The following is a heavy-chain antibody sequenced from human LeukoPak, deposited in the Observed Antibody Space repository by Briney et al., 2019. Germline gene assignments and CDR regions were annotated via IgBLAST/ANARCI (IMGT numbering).Heavy chain of an antibody. CDR2: IPYDGSNK. J-gene: IGHJ4*02. CDR3: AKGACSGGSCHFDH. V-gene: IGHV3-30*18. D-gene: IGHD2-15*01. Sequence: GGSLRLSCAASGFTFSNYGMHWVRQAPGKGLEWAAVIPYDGSNKYYADSVKGRFTISRDNSKNTLYLQMNSLRSEDTAVYYCAKGACSGGSCHFDHWGQGALVTVSS. CDR1: GFTFSNYG.